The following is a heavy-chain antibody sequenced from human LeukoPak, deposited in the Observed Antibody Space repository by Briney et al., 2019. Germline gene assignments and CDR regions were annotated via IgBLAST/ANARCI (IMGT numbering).Heavy chain of an antibody. D-gene: IGHD6-6*01. V-gene: IGHV3-23*01. CDR3: AKDYSSSSLSRWFDP. CDR1: EFTFSDYW. J-gene: IGHJ5*02. Sequence: GGSLRLSCAASEFTFSDYWMSWVRQAPGKGLEWVSAISGSGGSTYYADSVKGRFTISRDNSKNTLYLQMNSLRAEDTAVYYCAKDYSSSSLSRWFDPWGQGTLVTVSS. CDR2: ISGSGGST.